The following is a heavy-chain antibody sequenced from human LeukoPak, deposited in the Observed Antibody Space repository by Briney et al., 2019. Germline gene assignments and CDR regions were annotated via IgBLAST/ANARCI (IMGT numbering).Heavy chain of an antibody. V-gene: IGHV3-7*03. CDR2: IKQDGSEK. CDR1: GFTFSNAW. J-gene: IGHJ4*02. D-gene: IGHD6-19*01. Sequence: GGSLRLSCAASGFTFSNAWMNWVRQAPGKGLEWVANIKQDGSEKYYVDSVKGRFTISRDNSKNTLYLQMNSLRAEDTAVYYCAKDPLRQWLVLCYCGQGTLVTVSS. CDR3: AKDPLRQWLVLCY.